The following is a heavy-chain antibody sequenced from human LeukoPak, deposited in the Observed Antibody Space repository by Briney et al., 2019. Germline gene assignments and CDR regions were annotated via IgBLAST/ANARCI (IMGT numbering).Heavy chain of an antibody. CDR1: GGSISSSSYY. CDR2: IYYSGST. D-gene: IGHD5-18*01. Sequence: SETLSLTCTVSGGSISSSSYYWGWIRQPPGKGLEWIGTIYYSGSTYYNPSLKSRLSISVDLSKNQFSLKLSSVTAADTAVYYCASLRGYSYGYQGAYYFDYWGQGTLVTVSS. CDR3: ASLRGYSYGYQGAYYFDY. V-gene: IGHV4-39*07. J-gene: IGHJ4*02.